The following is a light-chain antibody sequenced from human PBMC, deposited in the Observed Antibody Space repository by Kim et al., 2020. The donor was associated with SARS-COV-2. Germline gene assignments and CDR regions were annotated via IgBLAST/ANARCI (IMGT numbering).Light chain of an antibody. V-gene: IGKV3-15*01. Sequence: EILLTQSPGTLSVSPGERVTLSCRSTKRVNDNLAWYQQKPGQPPRLLVYGGSVTPTYIPARFSGSGSKTEYTLTVTSLQSEDFAIYYCQQYDEWPWTFGQGTKVDIK. CDR2: GGS. CDR3: QQYDEWPWT. J-gene: IGKJ1*01. CDR1: KRVNDN.